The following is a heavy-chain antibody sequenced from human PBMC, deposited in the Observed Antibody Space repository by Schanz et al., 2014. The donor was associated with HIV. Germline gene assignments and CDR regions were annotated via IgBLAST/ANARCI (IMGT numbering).Heavy chain of an antibody. CDR1: GYTFSTYG. CDR3: AREKTTLNWFDP. CDR2: ISTSNGNT. J-gene: IGHJ5*02. V-gene: IGHV1-18*01. Sequence: QVQLVQSGDEVKKPGASVKVSCKASGYTFSTYGIIWVRQAPGQGLEWMGWISTSNGNTNYAQKFQGRVTMTTDTSTSTAYMELRSLRSDDTAVYYCAREKTTLNWFDPWGQGTLVTVSS. D-gene: IGHD4-4*01.